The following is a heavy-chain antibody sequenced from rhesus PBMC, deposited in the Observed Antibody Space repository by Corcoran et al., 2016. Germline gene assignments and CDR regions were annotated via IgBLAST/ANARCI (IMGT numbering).Heavy chain of an antibody. Sequence: EVQLVESGGGLAKPGGSLRLSCAASGFTFSSYWMNWVRQTPGKGLEWISAINSGGGRPYYEDSVKGRFTISRDNSKNTLSLQRNSLRAEDTAVYYCAKEPTVTTSGYWGQGVLVTVSS. D-gene: IGHD4-35*01. CDR3: AKEPTVTTSGY. CDR2: INSGGGRP. V-gene: IGHV3S42*01. J-gene: IGHJ4*01. CDR1: GFTFSSYW.